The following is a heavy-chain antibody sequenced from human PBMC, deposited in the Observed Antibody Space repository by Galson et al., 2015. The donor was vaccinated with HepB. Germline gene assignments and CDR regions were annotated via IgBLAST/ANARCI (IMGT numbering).Heavy chain of an antibody. Sequence: SLRLSCAASGFTFSSYGMHWVRQAPGKGLEWVAVISYDGSNKYYADSVKGRFTISRDNSKNTLYLQMNSLRAEDTAVYYCAKDVFGVTYYMDVWGKGTTVTVS. V-gene: IGHV3-30*18. J-gene: IGHJ6*03. CDR1: GFTFSSYG. CDR2: ISYDGSNK. D-gene: IGHD3-3*01. CDR3: AKDVFGVTYYMDV.